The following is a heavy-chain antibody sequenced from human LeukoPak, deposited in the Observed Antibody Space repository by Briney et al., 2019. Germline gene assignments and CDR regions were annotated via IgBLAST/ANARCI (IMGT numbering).Heavy chain of an antibody. CDR1: GGSISSGGYY. Sequence: SQTLSLTCTVSGGSISSGGYYWSWVRHPPGKGLEWIGYIYHSGSTYYNPSHKSRVTISVARSKNQFSLKLSSVTAADTAVYYCARQGLGHYYFDYWGQGTLVTVSS. J-gene: IGHJ4*02. CDR2: IYHSGST. D-gene: IGHD2-21*02. V-gene: IGHV4-30-2*01. CDR3: ARQGLGHYYFDY.